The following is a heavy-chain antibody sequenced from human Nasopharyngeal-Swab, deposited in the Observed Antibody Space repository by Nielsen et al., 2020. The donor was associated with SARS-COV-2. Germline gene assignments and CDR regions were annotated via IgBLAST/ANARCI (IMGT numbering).Heavy chain of an antibody. Sequence: WVRQAPGQGLEWMGIINPSGGSTSYAQKFQGRVTMTRDTSTSTVYMELSSLRSGDTAVYYCARGRDCTNGVCYAGGTDAFDIWGQGTRVTVSS. D-gene: IGHD2-8*01. V-gene: IGHV1-46*01. CDR3: ARGRDCTNGVCYAGGTDAFDI. CDR2: INPSGGST. J-gene: IGHJ3*02.